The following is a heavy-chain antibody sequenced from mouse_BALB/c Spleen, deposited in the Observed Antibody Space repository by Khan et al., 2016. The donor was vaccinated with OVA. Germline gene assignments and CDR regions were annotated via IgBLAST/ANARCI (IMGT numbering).Heavy chain of an antibody. J-gene: IGHJ3*01. CDR2: VNPNTGGS. Sequence: VRLQQSGPDLVKPGASVKISCKASGYSFTLYYMTWVKQSHGKSLEWIGRVNPNTGGSDYNQEFKGQAILTVDKSSNTAYMELHSLTSEDSAVYYCARGYDFFAYWGQGTLVTVSA. D-gene: IGHD2-14*01. CDR1: GYSFTLYY. CDR3: ARGYDFFAY. V-gene: IGHV1-26*01.